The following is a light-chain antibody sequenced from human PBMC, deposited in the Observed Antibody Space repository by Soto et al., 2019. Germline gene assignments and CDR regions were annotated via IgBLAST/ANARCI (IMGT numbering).Light chain of an antibody. CDR3: QQYGSSPTIT. CDR2: GAS. CDR1: QSVSSSY. Sequence: EIVLTQSPGTLSLSPGERATLSCRASQSVSSSYLAWYQQKPGQAPRLLIYGASSRATGIPDRFSGSVSGTDFTLTISRLETEDFAVYYGQQYGSSPTITFGQGTRLEIK. J-gene: IGKJ5*01. V-gene: IGKV3-20*01.